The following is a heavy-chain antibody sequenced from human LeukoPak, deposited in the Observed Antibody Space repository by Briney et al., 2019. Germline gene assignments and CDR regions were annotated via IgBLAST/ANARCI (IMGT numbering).Heavy chain of an antibody. J-gene: IGHJ4*02. D-gene: IGHD3-16*01. CDR3: ARDQGMVIPPTFDY. Sequence: ASVKVSCKASGGTFSSYAISWVRQAPGQGLEWMGWINTNTGNPTYAQGFTGRFVFSLDTSVSTAYLQISSLKAEDTAVYYCARDQGMVIPPTFDYWGQGTLVTVSS. V-gene: IGHV7-4-1*02. CDR1: GGTFSSYA. CDR2: INTNTGNP.